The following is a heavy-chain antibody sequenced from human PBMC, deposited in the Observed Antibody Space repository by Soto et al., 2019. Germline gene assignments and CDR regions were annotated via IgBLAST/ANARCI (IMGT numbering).Heavy chain of an antibody. V-gene: IGHV3-21*01. CDR3: EREAGNYFDSRGHNAFDI. CDR1: GFTFSSYS. Sequence: GGSLRLSCAASGFTFSSYSMNWVRQAPGKGLEWVSSISSSSSYIYYADSVKGRFTISRDNAKNSLYLQMNSLRAEDTAVYYCEREAGNYFDSRGHNAFDIWGQGTMVTVSS. CDR2: ISSSSSYI. D-gene: IGHD3-22*01. J-gene: IGHJ3*02.